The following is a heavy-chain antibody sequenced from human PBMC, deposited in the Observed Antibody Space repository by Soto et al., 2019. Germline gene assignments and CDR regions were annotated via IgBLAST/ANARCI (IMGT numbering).Heavy chain of an antibody. CDR2: IHYSGSI. CDR1: GGSISTDHYH. J-gene: IGHJ6*02. V-gene: IGHV4-30-4*01. D-gene: IGHD2-21*02. CDR3: AREDDGGDRDYYGLDV. Sequence: QVQLQESGPGLVRPSQTLSLTCTVSGGSISTDHYHWTWVRQTPGKGLEWIGYIHYSGSIHFNPSLQSRVSMSVDTSTNLFSLKLSSVTAADTAVYFCAREDDGGDRDYYGLDVWGQGTTVTVSS.